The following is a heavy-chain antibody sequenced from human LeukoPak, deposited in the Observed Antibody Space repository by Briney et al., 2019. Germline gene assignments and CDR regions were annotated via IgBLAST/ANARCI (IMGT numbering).Heavy chain of an antibody. Sequence: SVKVSCKASGGSFSRYAISWVRQAPGQGLEWMGGIIPIFGTANYAQKFQGRVTITADESTSTAYMELSSLRSEDTAVYYCARGPITTRSHFDYWGQGTLVTVSS. CDR1: GGSFSRYA. CDR3: ARGPITTRSHFDY. CDR2: IIPIFGTA. V-gene: IGHV1-69*13. J-gene: IGHJ4*02. D-gene: IGHD3-22*01.